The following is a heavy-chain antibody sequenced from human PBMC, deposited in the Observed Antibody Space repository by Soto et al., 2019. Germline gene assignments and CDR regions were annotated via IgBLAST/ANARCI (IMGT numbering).Heavy chain of an antibody. J-gene: IGHJ6*02. Sequence: SVKVSCKASGGTFSSYTISWVRQAPGQGLGWMGRIIPILGIANYAHKFQGRLTITADESTSTVYMDVSSLRSEDTAVYYCARGDATKIIVTTYYGMDVWGQGTTVTVSS. CDR3: ARGDATKIIVTTYYGMDV. V-gene: IGHV1-69*02. CDR2: IIPILGIA. CDR1: GGTFSSYT. D-gene: IGHD4-17*01.